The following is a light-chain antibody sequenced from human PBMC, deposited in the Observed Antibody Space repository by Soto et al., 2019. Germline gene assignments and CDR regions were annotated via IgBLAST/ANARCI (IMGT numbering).Light chain of an antibody. J-gene: IGKJ1*01. Sequence: EIVLTPSPATLSLSPGERATLSCRASQSVSSDLAWYQQKPGQAPRLLIYWASTRESGVPDRFSGSGSGTDFTLTISSLEPEDFAVYYCQQRSNWRTFGQGTKVDIK. CDR1: QSVSSD. CDR2: WAS. V-gene: IGKV3-11*01. CDR3: QQRSNWRT.